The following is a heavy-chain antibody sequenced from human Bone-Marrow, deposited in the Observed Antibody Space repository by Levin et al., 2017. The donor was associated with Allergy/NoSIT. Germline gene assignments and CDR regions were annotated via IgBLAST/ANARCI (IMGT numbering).Heavy chain of an antibody. CDR1: GGSFSGYY. V-gene: IGHV4-34*01. D-gene: IGHD3-22*01. CDR2: INHSGST. Sequence: SETLSLTCAVYGGSFSGYYWSWIRQPPGKGLEWIGEINHSGSTNYNPSLKSRVTISVDTSKNQFSLKLSSVTAADTAVYYCARVLYHDGSFAFDIWGQGTMVTVSS. CDR3: ARVLYHDGSFAFDI. J-gene: IGHJ3*02.